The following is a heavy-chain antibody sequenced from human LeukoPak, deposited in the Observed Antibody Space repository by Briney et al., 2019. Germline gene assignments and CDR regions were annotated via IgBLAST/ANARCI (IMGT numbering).Heavy chain of an antibody. V-gene: IGHV1-2*02. J-gene: IGHJ6*03. CDR3: ARVKIRYCPSTNCHPHYDYYYYMDV. D-gene: IGHD2-2*01. CDR2: INPNSGGT. CDR1: GYTFTGYY. Sequence: GASVKVSCKASGYTFTGYYMHWVRQAPGQGLEWMGWINPNSGGTNYAQKFQGRVTMTRDTPISTAYMELSRLRSDDTAVYYCARVKIRYCPSTNCHPHYDYYYYMDVWGKGTTVTVSS.